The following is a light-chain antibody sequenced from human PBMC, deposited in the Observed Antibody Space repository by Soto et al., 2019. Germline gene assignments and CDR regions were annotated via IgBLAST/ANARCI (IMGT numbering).Light chain of an antibody. Sequence: DIQMTQSPSALSASVGDRVTITCRASQRISRWLAWYQQRPGKAPKVLIYKAYTLAGGVPSRFSGSGAGTQFTLTISSLQADDVATYYWQQYSGHYTFGQGTKLEI. J-gene: IGKJ2*01. CDR2: KAY. V-gene: IGKV1-5*03. CDR3: QQYSGHYT. CDR1: QRISRW.